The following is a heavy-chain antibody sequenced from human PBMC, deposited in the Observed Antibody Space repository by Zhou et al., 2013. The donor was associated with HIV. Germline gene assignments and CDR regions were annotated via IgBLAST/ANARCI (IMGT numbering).Heavy chain of an antibody. CDR3: LRGPX. CDR1: GYTFFNYY. J-gene: IGHJ4*02. V-gene: IGHV1-2*02. D-gene: IGHD5-12*01. Sequence: QVQLVQSGADVKKPGASVKVSCKTSGYTFFNYYIDWVRQAPGQGLEWVGNINCNDGGTDYAPKFRGRVTLTRDTAVSTAYMDLSRLTSDDTAVYFCLRGPXWGQGTLVIVSS. CDR2: INCNDGGT.